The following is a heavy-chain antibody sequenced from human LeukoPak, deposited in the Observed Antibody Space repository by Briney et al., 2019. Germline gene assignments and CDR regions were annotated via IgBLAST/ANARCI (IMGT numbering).Heavy chain of an antibody. CDR2: INWNGGST. Sequence: GGTLRLSCAASGFTFSSYGMSWVRQAPGKGLEWVSGINWNGGSTGYADSVKGRFTISRDNAKNSLYLQMNSLRAEDTALYYCARDPTIAARLRGIDYWGQGTLVTVSS. D-gene: IGHD6-6*01. J-gene: IGHJ4*02. CDR3: ARDPTIAARLRGIDY. CDR1: GFTFSSYG. V-gene: IGHV3-20*04.